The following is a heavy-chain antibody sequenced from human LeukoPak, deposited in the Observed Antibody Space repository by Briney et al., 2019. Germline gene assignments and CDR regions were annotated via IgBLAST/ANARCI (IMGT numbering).Heavy chain of an antibody. Sequence: GGSLRLSCVASGFTFSSYAMHWVRQAPGKGLEWVAVISYDGSNKYYADSVKGRFTISRDNSKNTLYLQMNSLRAEDTAVYYCAKPHRSQLVRYDYWGQGTLVTVSS. CDR1: GFTFSSYA. CDR2: ISYDGSNK. V-gene: IGHV3-30-3*02. CDR3: AKPHRSQLVRYDY. J-gene: IGHJ4*02. D-gene: IGHD6-13*01.